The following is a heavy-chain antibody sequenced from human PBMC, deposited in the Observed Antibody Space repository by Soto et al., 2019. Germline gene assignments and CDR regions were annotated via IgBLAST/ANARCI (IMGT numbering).Heavy chain of an antibody. D-gene: IGHD3-22*01. CDR2: IYHTGNA. J-gene: IGHJ5*02. CDR1: GDYISNSRFY. Sequence: TSEILSLTCSVSGDYISNSRFYWAWIRQPPGEGLEWIGSIYHTGNAYYNPSLKSRVTISVDTSKNQFSLKLTSVTAADATLYYCARDFFDSSDYTTNWFDPWGQGTLVTVSS. CDR3: ARDFFDSSDYTTNWFDP. V-gene: IGHV4-39*01.